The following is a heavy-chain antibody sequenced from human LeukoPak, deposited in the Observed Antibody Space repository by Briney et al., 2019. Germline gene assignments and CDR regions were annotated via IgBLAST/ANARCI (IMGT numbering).Heavy chain of an antibody. CDR1: GFSFDDYA. V-gene: IGHV3-74*01. D-gene: IGHD2-2*01. CDR3: AIQNQLLVLGY. CDR2: INSDGSST. Sequence: TGGSLRLSCAASGFSFDDYAMHWVRQAPGKGLVWVSRINSDGSSTSYADSVKGRFTISRDNAKDTLYLQMNSLRAEDTAVYYCAIQNQLLVLGYWGQGTLVTVSS. J-gene: IGHJ4*02.